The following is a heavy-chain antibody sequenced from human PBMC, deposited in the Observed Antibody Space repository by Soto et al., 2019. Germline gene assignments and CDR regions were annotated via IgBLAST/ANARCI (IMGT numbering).Heavy chain of an antibody. D-gene: IGHD2-15*01. V-gene: IGHV3-74*01. CDR1: GLIFSNYK. CDR3: ARTCPGSNCYSIY. Sequence: PGGSLRLSCAASGLIFSNYKMHWVRQAPGKGLVWVSRISTDGSVTDYADSVKGRFTVSRDNAKNTPYLQMNSLRSDDTAMYYCARTCPGSNCYSIYWGQGTLVTVSS. CDR2: ISTDGSVT. J-gene: IGHJ4*02.